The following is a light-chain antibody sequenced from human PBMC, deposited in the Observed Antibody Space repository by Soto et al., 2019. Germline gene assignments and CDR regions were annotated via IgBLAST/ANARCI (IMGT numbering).Light chain of an antibody. CDR2: DAS. V-gene: IGKV1-5*01. CDR1: QSISSW. CDR3: QQYNSYPWT. Sequence: DIPMTQSPSSLSPSVGDRFTIACVASQSISSWLAWYQQKPGKAPKLLIYDASSLESGVPSRFSGSGSGTEFTLTITSLQPDDFATYYCQQYNSYPWTFGQGTKVDI. J-gene: IGKJ1*01.